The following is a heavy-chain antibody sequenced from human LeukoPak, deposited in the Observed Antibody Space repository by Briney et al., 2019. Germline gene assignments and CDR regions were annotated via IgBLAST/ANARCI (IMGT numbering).Heavy chain of an antibody. CDR2: MNPNSGNT. V-gene: IGHV1-8*03. D-gene: IGHD3-22*01. CDR3: AGGLWWDYDGGSFDY. Sequence: APVKVSCKASGGTFSSYAINWVRQATGQGLEWMGWMNPNSGNTGYAQKFQGRVTITRNTSISTAYMELSSLRSEDTAVYYCAGGLWWDYDGGSFDYWGQGTLVTVSS. CDR1: GGTFSSYA. J-gene: IGHJ4*02.